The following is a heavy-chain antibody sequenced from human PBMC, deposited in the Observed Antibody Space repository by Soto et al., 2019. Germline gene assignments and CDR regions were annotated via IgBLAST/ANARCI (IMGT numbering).Heavy chain of an antibody. CDR2: ISYDESNK. V-gene: IGHV3-30-3*01. CDR3: EGYCSSSNSRFIY. J-gene: IGHJ4*02. D-gene: IGHD2-2*01. CDR1: GFTFRSYA. Sequence: QVQLVESGGGVVQPGRSLRLSCAASGFTFRSYAMHWVRQAPGKGLEWVAVISYDESNKNYADSVKGRFTISRDNSKNRMYLQMNSLRAEDTAVYYCEGYCSSSNSRFIYWGQGCLVSVSS.